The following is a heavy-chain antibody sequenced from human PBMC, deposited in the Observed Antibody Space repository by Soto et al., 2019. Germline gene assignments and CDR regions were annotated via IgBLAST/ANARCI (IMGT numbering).Heavy chain of an antibody. V-gene: IGHV1-69*01. J-gene: IGHJ4*02. CDR3: ASVAKAAAGTGYFDY. CDR1: GGTSSSYA. D-gene: IGHD6-13*01. Sequence: QVQLVQSGAEVKKPGSSVKVSCKASGGTSSSYAISWVRQAPGQGLEWMGGIIPIFGTANYAQKFQGRVTITADESTSTAYMELSSLRSEDTAVYYCASVAKAAAGTGYFDYWGQGTLVTVSS. CDR2: IIPIFGTA.